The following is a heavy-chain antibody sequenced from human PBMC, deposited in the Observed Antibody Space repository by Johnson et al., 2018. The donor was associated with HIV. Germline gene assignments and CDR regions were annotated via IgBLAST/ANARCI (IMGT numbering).Heavy chain of an antibody. CDR2: ISYDGSNK. CDR1: GFSFSSYG. CDR3: ARPGGDYSAFDI. J-gene: IGHJ3*02. Sequence: QVQLVESGGGVVQPGRSLRLSCAASGFSFSSYGMHWVRQAPGKGLEWVAVISYDGSNKSYADSVTGRITISSDNSKNTLYLQMNSLRAEDTAVYYCARPGGDYSAFDIWGQGTMVTVSS. D-gene: IGHD4-17*01. V-gene: IGHV3-30*03.